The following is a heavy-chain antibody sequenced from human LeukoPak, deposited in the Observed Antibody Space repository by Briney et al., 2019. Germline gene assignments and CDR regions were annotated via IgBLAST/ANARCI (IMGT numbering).Heavy chain of an antibody. V-gene: IGHV3-11*01. J-gene: IGHJ4*02. CDR2: ISSGANSI. Sequence: PGGSLRLSCAASGFIFSDYYMSWFRQAPGKGLEWISFISSGANSIYYADSVKGRFTISRDNAKNSLYLQMNSLRVDDTAVYYCMRRGSRSYWGQGTLVTVSS. CDR3: MRRGSRSY. D-gene: IGHD3-16*02. CDR1: GFIFSDYY.